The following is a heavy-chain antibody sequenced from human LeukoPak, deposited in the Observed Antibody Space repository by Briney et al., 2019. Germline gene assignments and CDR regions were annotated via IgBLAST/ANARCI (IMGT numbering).Heavy chain of an antibody. CDR2: ISSSGSTI. CDR3: ARSYYYGSGSYDYYYGRDV. CDR1: GFTFSDYY. J-gene: IGHJ6*02. D-gene: IGHD3-10*01. V-gene: IGHV3-11*01. Sequence: GGSLRLSCAASGFTFSDYYMSWIRQAPGKGLEWVSYISSSGSTIYYADSVKCRFTISSDNAKNSLYLQMNSLRAEDTAVYYCARSYYYGSGSYDYYYGRDVWDQGTTVTVPS.